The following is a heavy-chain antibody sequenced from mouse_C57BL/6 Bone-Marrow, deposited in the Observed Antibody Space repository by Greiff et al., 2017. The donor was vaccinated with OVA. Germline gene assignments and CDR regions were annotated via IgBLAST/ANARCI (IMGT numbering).Heavy chain of an antibody. CDR3: TRGPYDYWGCYFDY. Sequence: EVQLVESGEGLVKPGGSLKLSCAASGFTFSSYAMSWVRQTPEKRLEWVAYISSGGDYIYYADTVKGRFTISRDNASNTLYLQMSSLKSEDTAMYYCTRGPYDYWGCYFDYCGQGTTLTVSS. D-gene: IGHD2-4*01. J-gene: IGHJ2*01. CDR2: ISSGGDYI. V-gene: IGHV5-9-1*02. CDR1: GFTFSSYA.